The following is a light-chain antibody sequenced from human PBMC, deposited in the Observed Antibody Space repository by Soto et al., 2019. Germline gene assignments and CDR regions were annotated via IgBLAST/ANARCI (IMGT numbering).Light chain of an antibody. CDR3: QQRSNWFT. CDR1: QSVTTF. CDR2: DAS. V-gene: IGKV3-11*01. Sequence: EIVLTQSPATLSLSPGERATLSCRASQSVTTFLAWYQQKPGQAPRPLIYDASYRATGVPARFSASGSGTDFTLTISSLEPEDFAVYYCQQRSNWFTFGGGTKVEIK. J-gene: IGKJ4*01.